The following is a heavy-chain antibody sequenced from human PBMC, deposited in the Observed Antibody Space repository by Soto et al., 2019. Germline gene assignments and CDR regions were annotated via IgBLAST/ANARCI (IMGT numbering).Heavy chain of an antibody. J-gene: IGHJ5*02. CDR3: ARGSGYYDSSGSVYWFDP. V-gene: IGHV4-30-4*01. Sequence: LSLTCTVSGGSISSGDYYWSWIRQPPGKGLEWIGYIYYSGSTYYNPSLKSRVTISVDTSKNQFSLKLSSVTAADTAVYYCARGSGYYDSSGSVYWFDPWGQGTLVTVSS. CDR1: GGSISSGDYY. CDR2: IYYSGST. D-gene: IGHD3-22*01.